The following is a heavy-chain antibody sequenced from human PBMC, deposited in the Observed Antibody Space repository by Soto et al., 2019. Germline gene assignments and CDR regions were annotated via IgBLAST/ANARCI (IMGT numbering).Heavy chain of an antibody. D-gene: IGHD3-22*01. J-gene: IGHJ4*02. CDR2: ISGSGGST. CDR3: AKAAPYYYDSSGYFPFDY. Sequence: GGSLRLSCAASGVTFSSYAMSWVRQAPGKGLEWVSAISGSGGSTYYADSVKGRFTISRDNSKNTLYLQMNSLRAEDTAVYYCAKAAPYYYDSSGYFPFDYWGQGTLVTVSS. CDR1: GVTFSSYA. V-gene: IGHV3-23*01.